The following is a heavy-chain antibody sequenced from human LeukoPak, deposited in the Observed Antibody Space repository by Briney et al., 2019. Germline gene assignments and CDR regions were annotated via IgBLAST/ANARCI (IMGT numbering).Heavy chain of an antibody. V-gene: IGHV1-69*13. CDR2: IIPIFGTA. CDR1: GGTFSSYA. Sequence: SVKVSCKASGGTFSSYAISWVRQAPGQGLEWMGGIIPIFGTANYAQKFQGRVTITADESTSTAYMELSSLRSEDTAVYYCARDSAAAGIFYYYYYYMDVWGKGTTVTVSS. CDR3: ARDSAAAGIFYYYYYYMDV. J-gene: IGHJ6*03. D-gene: IGHD6-13*01.